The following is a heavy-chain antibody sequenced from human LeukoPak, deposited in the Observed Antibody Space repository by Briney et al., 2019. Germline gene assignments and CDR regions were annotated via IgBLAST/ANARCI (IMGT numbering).Heavy chain of an antibody. D-gene: IGHD3-3*01. CDR1: GFTFSFYS. J-gene: IGHJ4*02. CDR3: ARERQNKDFWSGGDY. Sequence: PGGSLRLSCAASGFTFSFYSMSWVRQAPGKGLEWVANIKQDGTEKYYVDSVKGRFTISRDNAKNSLYLQMNTLRPEDTALYYCARERQNKDFWSGGDYWGQGTLVTVSS. CDR2: IKQDGTEK. V-gene: IGHV3-7*01.